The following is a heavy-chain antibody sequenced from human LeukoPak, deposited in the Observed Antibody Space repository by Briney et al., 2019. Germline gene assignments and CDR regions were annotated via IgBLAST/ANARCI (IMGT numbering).Heavy chain of an antibody. D-gene: IGHD3-16*02. CDR2: ISYDGSNK. J-gene: IGHJ4*02. Sequence: GRSLRLSCAASGFTFSSYGMHWVRQAPGKGLEGVAVISYDGSNKYYADSVKGRFTISRDNSKNTLYLQMNSLRAEDTAVYYCAKEYYDYVWGSYRPIPDVDYWGQGTLVTVSS. V-gene: IGHV3-30*18. CDR1: GFTFSSYG. CDR3: AKEYYDYVWGSYRPIPDVDY.